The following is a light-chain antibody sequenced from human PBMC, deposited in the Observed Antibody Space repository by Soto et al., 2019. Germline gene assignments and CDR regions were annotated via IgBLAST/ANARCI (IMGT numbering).Light chain of an antibody. Sequence: EIVLTQSPATLSLSPGDRATLSCRASQSVGSYLAWYQQKPGQAPRLLIFDASNRATGIPARFSGSGSGTDFTLAISSLEPEDFAVYFCQRRGFWPLTFGGGTKVEIK. CDR1: QSVGSY. CDR3: QRRGFWPLT. J-gene: IGKJ4*01. CDR2: DAS. V-gene: IGKV3-11*01.